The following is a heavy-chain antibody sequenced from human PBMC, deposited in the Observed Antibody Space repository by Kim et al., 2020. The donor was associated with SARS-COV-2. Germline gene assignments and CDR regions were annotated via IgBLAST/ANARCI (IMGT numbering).Heavy chain of an antibody. CDR1: GGSISSYY. D-gene: IGHD4-17*01. J-gene: IGHJ6*03. V-gene: IGHV4-59*01. CDR2: IYYSGST. CDR3: ARAMDYGDYDEGVDLYYYYSYMDV. Sequence: SETLSLTCTVSGGSISSYYWSWIRQPPGKGLEWIGYIYYSGSTNYNPSLKSRVTISVDTSKNQFSLKLSSVTAADTAVYYCARAMDYGDYDEGVDLYYYYSYMDVWGKGTTVTVSS.